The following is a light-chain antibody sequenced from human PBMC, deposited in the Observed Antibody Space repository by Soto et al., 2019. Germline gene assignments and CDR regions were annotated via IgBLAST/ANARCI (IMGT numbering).Light chain of an antibody. V-gene: IGKV1-5*03. CDR3: QHYNSYSEA. Sequence: DIQMTQSPSTLPASVGDRVTMTCRANQSISTWLAWYQQKPGKAPNLLIYKASRLETGVPSRFSGSGSGTEFTLTISSLQPDDFATYYCQHYNSYSEAFDQGTKVDIK. J-gene: IGKJ1*01. CDR2: KAS. CDR1: QSISTW.